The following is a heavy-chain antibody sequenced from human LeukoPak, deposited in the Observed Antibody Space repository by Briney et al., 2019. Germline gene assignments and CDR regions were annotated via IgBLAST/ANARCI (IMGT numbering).Heavy chain of an antibody. CDR3: ARAARAIWLGQLSLVY. J-gene: IGHJ4*02. CDR2: IITIFGTA. CDR1: GGTFSSYA. V-gene: IGHV1-69*01. Sequence: SVKVSCKASGGTFSSYAINWVRQAPGQGLEWMGGIITIFGTANYAQKFQGRVTITADESTSTAYMELSSLRSEDTAVYYCARAARAIWLGQLSLVYWGEGTLVTVSS. D-gene: IGHD3-10*01.